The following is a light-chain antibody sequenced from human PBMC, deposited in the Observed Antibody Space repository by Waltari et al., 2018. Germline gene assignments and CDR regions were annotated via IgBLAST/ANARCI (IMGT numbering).Light chain of an antibody. Sequence: SVLYSSNNKNYLAWYQQKPGQPPKLLIYWASTRESGVPDRFSGSGSGTHFTLTISSLQAEDVAVYYCQQYYSVPYTLGQGTKLEIK. J-gene: IGKJ2*01. CDR2: WAS. V-gene: IGKV4-1*01. CDR3: QQYYSVPYT. CDR1: SVLYSSNNKNY.